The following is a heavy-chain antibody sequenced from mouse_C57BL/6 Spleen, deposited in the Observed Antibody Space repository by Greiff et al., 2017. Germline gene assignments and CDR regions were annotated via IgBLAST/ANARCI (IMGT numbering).Heavy chain of an antibody. CDR1: GYTFTSYG. V-gene: IGHV1-81*01. Sequence: QVHVKQSGAELARPGASVKLSCKASGYTFTSYGISWVKQRPGQGLEWIGEIYPRSGNTYYNEKFKGKATLTADKSSSTAYMELRSLTSEDSAVYFCARSEGDYYAMDYWGQGTSVTVSS. CDR2: IYPRSGNT. CDR3: ARSEGDYYAMDY. D-gene: IGHD3-3*01. J-gene: IGHJ4*01.